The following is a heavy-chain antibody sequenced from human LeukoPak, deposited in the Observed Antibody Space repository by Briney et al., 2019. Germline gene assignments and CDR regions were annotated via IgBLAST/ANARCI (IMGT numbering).Heavy chain of an antibody. J-gene: IGHJ4*02. V-gene: IGHV1-2*02. Sequence: ASVKVSCKASGYTFTGYYMHWVRQAPGQGLEWMGWINPNSGGTNYAQKFQGRVTMTRDTSISTAYMELSRLRSDDTAVYYCARVEMGLWFGETTFDYWGQGTLVTVSS. CDR3: ARVEMGLWFGETTFDY. D-gene: IGHD3-10*01. CDR2: INPNSGGT. CDR1: GYTFTGYY.